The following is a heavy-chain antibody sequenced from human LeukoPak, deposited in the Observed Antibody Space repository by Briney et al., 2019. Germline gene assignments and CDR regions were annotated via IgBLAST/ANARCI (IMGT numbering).Heavy chain of an antibody. CDR3: ARGGRVILDY. CDR2: ISYDGSNK. D-gene: IGHD2/OR15-2a*01. J-gene: IGHJ4*02. V-gene: IGHV3-30-3*01. CDR1: GFTFSSYA. Sequence: PGRSLRLSCAASGFTFSSYAMHWVRQAPGKGLEWVAVISYDGSNKYYADSVKGRLTISRDNSKNTLYLQMNSLRAEDTAVYYCARGGRVILDYWGQGTLVTVSS.